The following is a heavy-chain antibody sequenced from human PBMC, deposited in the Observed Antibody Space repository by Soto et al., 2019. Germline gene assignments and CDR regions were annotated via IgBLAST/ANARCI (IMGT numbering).Heavy chain of an antibody. V-gene: IGHV3-15*07. CDR3: TTDPGGSYYREYYYYGMDV. Sequence: PGGSLRLSCAASGFTFSNAWMNLVRQAPGKGLEWVGRIKSKTDGGTTDYAAPVKGRFTISRDDSKNTLYLQMNSLKTEDTAVYYCTTDPGGSYYREYYYYGMDVWGQGTTVTVSS. CDR2: IKSKTDGGTT. J-gene: IGHJ6*02. D-gene: IGHD1-26*01. CDR1: GFTFSNAW.